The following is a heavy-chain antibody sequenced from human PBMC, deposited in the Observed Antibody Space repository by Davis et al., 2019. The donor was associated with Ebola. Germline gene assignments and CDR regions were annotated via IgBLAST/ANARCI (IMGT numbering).Heavy chain of an antibody. CDR3: AKAYSSGPGLGGELDY. CDR1: GFTFSSYS. CDR2: ISSSSSYI. V-gene: IGHV3-21*01. D-gene: IGHD6-19*01. Sequence: GGSLRLSCAASGFTFSSYSMNWVRQAPGKGLEWVSSISSSSSYIYYADSVKGRFTISRDNAKNSLYLQMNSLRAEDTAVYYCAKAYSSGPGLGGELDYWGQGTLVTVSS. J-gene: IGHJ4*02.